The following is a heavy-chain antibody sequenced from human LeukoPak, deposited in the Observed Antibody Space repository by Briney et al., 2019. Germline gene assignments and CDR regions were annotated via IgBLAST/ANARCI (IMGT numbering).Heavy chain of an antibody. CDR1: GFTFSSYG. V-gene: IGHV3-30*18. J-gene: IGHJ3*02. Sequence: GRSLRLSCAASGFTFSSYGMHWVRQAPGKGLEWVAVISYDGSNKYYADSVKGRFTISRDNSKNTLYLQMNSLRAEDTAVYYCAKELWFGEPQGAFDIWGQGTMVTVSS. CDR2: ISYDGSNK. CDR3: AKELWFGEPQGAFDI. D-gene: IGHD3-10*01.